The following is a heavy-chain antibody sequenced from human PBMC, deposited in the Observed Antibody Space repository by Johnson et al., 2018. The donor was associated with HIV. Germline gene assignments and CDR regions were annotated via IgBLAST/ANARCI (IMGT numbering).Heavy chain of an antibody. CDR1: GFTFSSYA. D-gene: IGHD1-26*01. Sequence: QVQLVESGGGVVQPGRSLRLSCAASGFTFSSYAMHWVRQAPGKGLEWVTIISYDGSNKYYADSVKGRFTISRDNSKNTLYLQMNSLRAEDTAVYYCAKGLGWELLTHDAFDIWGQGTMVTVSS. J-gene: IGHJ3*02. CDR2: ISYDGSNK. CDR3: AKGLGWELLTHDAFDI. V-gene: IGHV3-30-3*01.